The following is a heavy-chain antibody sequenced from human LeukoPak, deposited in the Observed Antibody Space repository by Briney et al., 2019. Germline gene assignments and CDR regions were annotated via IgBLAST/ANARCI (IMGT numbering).Heavy chain of an antibody. CDR3: ARDQYDFVWGSYRPYFDY. CDR1: GYTFTSYG. J-gene: IGHJ4*02. D-gene: IGHD3-16*02. Sequence: ASVKVSCKASGYTFTSYGISWVRLAPGQGLEWMGSISAYNGNTKFAQKFQGRVLMTTDTSTSTAYMELRSLRSDDTAVYYCARDQYDFVWGSYRPYFDYWGQGTLVTVPS. V-gene: IGHV1-18*04. CDR2: ISAYNGNT.